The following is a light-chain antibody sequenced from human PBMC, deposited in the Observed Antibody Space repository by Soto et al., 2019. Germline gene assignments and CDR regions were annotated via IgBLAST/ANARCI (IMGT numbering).Light chain of an antibody. CDR3: SSYTSSSTPL. CDR2: DVS. V-gene: IGLV2-14*01. J-gene: IGLJ2*01. Sequence: QSALTQPASVSGSPGHPITISCTGTSSDVGGYNYVSWYQQHPGKAPKLMIYDVSNRPSGVSNRFSGSKSGNTASLTISGLQAEDESDYYCSSYTSSSTPLFGGGTKLTVL. CDR1: SSDVGGYNY.